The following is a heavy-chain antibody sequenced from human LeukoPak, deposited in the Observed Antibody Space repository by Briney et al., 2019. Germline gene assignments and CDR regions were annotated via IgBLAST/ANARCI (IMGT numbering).Heavy chain of an antibody. CDR3: ARQVNPAYYYDSSGYYPEYFQH. J-gene: IGHJ1*01. CDR2: IYYSGST. Sequence: PSETLSLTCTVSGGSISSSSYYWGWIRQPPGKWLEWIGSIYYSGSTYYNPSLKSRVTISVDTSKNQFSLKLSSVTAADTAVYYCARQVNPAYYYDSSGYYPEYFQHWGQGTLVTVSS. CDR1: GGSISSSSYY. V-gene: IGHV4-39*01. D-gene: IGHD3-22*01.